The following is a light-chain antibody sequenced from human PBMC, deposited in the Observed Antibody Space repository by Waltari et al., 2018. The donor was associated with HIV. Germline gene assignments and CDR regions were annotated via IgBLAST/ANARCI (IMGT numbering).Light chain of an antibody. CDR2: KGS. J-gene: IGLJ2*01. CDR1: ILAQKV. V-gene: IGLV3-27*01. CDR3: YSAADNIVL. Sequence: SYELTQPSSVSVSPAQTSRIACSVYILAQKVPRWFQLKPGQAPVLILYKGSERPSGIPERFSGSISGTAVTLTISGAQVDDEADYYCYSAADNIVLFGGGTKLTVL.